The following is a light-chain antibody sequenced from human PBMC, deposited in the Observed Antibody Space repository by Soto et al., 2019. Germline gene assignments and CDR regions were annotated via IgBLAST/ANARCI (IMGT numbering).Light chain of an antibody. V-gene: IGLV1-44*01. J-gene: IGLJ3*02. CDR2: RSD. Sequence: QSVLTQPPSASGTLGQGVTISCSGGNSNIGSNTVNWYQHLPGTAPKLLIYRSDQRPSGIPDRFSGSKYGTSASLDISGLQSEDEADYYCTAWDGSLDGRVFGGGTKLTVL. CDR1: NSNIGSNT. CDR3: TAWDGSLDGRV.